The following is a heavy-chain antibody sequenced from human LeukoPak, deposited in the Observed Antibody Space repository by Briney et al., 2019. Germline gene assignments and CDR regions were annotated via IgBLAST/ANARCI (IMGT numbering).Heavy chain of an antibody. CDR1: GFTFSDYY. V-gene: IGHV3-11*01. Sequence: GGSLRLSCAASGFTFSDYYMSWIRQAPGKGLEWVSYISSSGSTIYYADSVKGRFTISRDNAKNSLYLQMNSLRAEDTAVYYCARAPGGSSWYWDAFDIWGQGTMVTVSS. CDR3: ARAPGGSSWYWDAFDI. CDR2: ISSSGSTI. D-gene: IGHD6-13*01. J-gene: IGHJ3*02.